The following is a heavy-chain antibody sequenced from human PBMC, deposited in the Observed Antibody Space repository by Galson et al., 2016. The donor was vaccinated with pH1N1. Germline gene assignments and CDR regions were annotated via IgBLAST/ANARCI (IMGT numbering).Heavy chain of an antibody. D-gene: IGHD5-12*01. CDR1: GFTFSNYW. Sequence: SLRLSCAASGFTFSNYWMTWVRQAPGKGLEWVANINQDGSEKYYVDSMKGRFTISRDNAKNSLSLQMNSLRAEDTAVYYCARFGWLRPLGYFDYWGQGSLVTVSS. J-gene: IGHJ4*02. V-gene: IGHV3-7*01. CDR3: ARFGWLRPLGYFDY. CDR2: INQDGSEK.